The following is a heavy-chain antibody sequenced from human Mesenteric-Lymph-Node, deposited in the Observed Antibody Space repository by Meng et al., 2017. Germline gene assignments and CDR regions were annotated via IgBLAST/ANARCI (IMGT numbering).Heavy chain of an antibody. Sequence: QVQLQESGPGLVKPSGTLSLTCNVSGVPSISTNWWSWVRQPPGKGLEGIGEIYYTGSTNYSPSLESRITISVDTSKNQFSLKLSSVTAADTAVYYCARSDTITRREWGPGTLVTVSS. D-gene: IGHD5-12*01. J-gene: IGHJ4*02. V-gene: IGHV4-4*02. CDR3: ARSDTITRRE. CDR1: GVPSISTNW. CDR2: IYYTGST.